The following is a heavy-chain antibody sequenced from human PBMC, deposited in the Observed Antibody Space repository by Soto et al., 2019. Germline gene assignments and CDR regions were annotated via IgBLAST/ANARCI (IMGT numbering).Heavy chain of an antibody. CDR1: GYSFTSYW. Sequence: PGESLKISCKGSGYSFTSYWIGWVRQMPGKGLEWMGIIYPGDSDTRYSPSFQGQVTISADKSISTAYLQWSSLKASDTTIYNCARHNSTAARIGYYYYGMDVWGQGCTVTVS. CDR3: ARHNSTAARIGYYYYGMDV. V-gene: IGHV5-51*01. J-gene: IGHJ6*02. CDR2: IYPGDSDT. D-gene: IGHD6-6*01.